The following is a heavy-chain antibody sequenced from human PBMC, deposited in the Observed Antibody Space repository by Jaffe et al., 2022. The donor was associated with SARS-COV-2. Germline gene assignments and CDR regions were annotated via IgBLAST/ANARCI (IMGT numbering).Heavy chain of an antibody. CDR1: GFTFSSSA. J-gene: IGHJ5*01. Sequence: EVQLVESGGGFVQPGGSLRLSCAASGFTFSSSAMSWVRQAPGKGLEWVSGIGGDGDSTFYVDSVKGRFTISRDNSKSTLFLQMSSLRAGDTAVYYCAKDTSAWLRNWFDSWGQGTLVTVSS. D-gene: IGHD6-19*01. CDR2: IGGDGDST. V-gene: IGHV3-23*04. CDR3: AKDTSAWLRNWFDS.